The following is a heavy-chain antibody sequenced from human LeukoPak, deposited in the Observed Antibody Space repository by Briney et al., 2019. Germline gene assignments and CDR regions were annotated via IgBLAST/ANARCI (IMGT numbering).Heavy chain of an antibody. V-gene: IGHV3-23*01. CDR3: AKRLEGATANY. CDR2: ISCSGGNT. D-gene: IGHD1-26*01. Sequence: PGASLRLSCAASVLTFSSQAMSWVRQAPGKGREWVSAISCSGGNTYYADSVKGRFTISRDNSKNTLYLQMNSLRAEDTPVYNCAKRLEGATANYWAQGTLVTVSS. J-gene: IGHJ4*02. CDR1: VLTFSSQA.